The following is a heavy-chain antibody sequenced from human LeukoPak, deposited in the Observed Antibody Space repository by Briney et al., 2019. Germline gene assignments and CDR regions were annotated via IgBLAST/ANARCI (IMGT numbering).Heavy chain of an antibody. V-gene: IGHV4-34*01. CDR3: ARGLRRGYSGYDYPGY. CDR2: INHSGST. D-gene: IGHD5-12*01. CDR1: GGSFSGYY. J-gene: IGHJ4*02. Sequence: SETLSLTCAVYGGSFSGYYWSWIRQPPGKGLEWIGEINHSGSTNYNPSLKSRVTISVDTSKNQFSLRLSSVTAADTAVYYCARGLRRGYSGYDYPGYWGQGTLVTASS.